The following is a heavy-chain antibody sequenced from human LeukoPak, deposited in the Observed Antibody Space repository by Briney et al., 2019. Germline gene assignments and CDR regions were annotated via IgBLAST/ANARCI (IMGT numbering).Heavy chain of an antibody. J-gene: IGHJ4*02. D-gene: IGHD2-21*02. CDR1: GGSISGYY. V-gene: IGHV4-59*01. Sequence: SETLSLTCTVSGGSISGYYWSWIRQPPGKGLEWIGYIYYSGSTNYNPSLKSRVTILVDTSKNQFSLKLTSVTAADTAVYYCARATPAYCGDDCYSYYFDYWGQGTLVAVSS. CDR3: ARATPAYCGDDCYSYYFDY. CDR2: IYYSGST.